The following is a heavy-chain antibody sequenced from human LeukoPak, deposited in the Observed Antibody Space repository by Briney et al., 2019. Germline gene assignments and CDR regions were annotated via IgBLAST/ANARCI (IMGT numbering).Heavy chain of an antibody. CDR3: ARRDYGGDGGYFDY. Sequence: SETLSLTCTVSGDSISSSSYYWGWIRQPPGKGLEWIGFIYYTGSTYQNPSLKSRVTISIDTSKSQLSLRLTSVTAADTAVYYCARRDYGGDGGYFDYWGQGILVTVSS. CDR2: IYYTGST. V-gene: IGHV4-39*01. D-gene: IGHD4-23*01. CDR1: GDSISSSSYY. J-gene: IGHJ4*02.